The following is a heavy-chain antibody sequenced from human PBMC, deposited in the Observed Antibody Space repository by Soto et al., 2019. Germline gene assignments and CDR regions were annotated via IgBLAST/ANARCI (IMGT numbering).Heavy chain of an antibody. CDR3: ARGQDAPRWFDP. V-gene: IGHV4-34*01. CDR1: GGSFSGYY. J-gene: IGHJ5*02. CDR2: INHSGST. Sequence: SETLSLTCAVYGGSFSGYYWSWIRQPPGKGLEWIGEINHSGSTNYNPSLKSRVTISVDTSKNQFSLKLSSVTAADTAVYYCARGQDAPRWFDPWGKGTLVTVSS.